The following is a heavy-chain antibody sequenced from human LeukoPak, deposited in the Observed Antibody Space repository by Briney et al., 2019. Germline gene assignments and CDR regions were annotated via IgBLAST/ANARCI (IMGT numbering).Heavy chain of an antibody. D-gene: IGHD3-16*01. CDR2: ISGSGGTT. CDR3: TKGQLWASGRAFDI. Sequence: PGGSLRLSCAASGFTFSSFAMSWVRQAPGKGLEWVSTISGSGGTTHYAATVKGRFTTSRDNSKNTLYLQMNNLRPEDTAVYYCTKGQLWASGRAFDIWGQGTMVTVSS. J-gene: IGHJ3*02. CDR1: GFTFSSFA. V-gene: IGHV3-23*01.